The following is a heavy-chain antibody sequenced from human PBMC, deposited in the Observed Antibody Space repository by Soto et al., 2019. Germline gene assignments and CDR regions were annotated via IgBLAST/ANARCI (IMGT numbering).Heavy chain of an antibody. Sequence: GGSLRLSCAASGFTFSSYDMHWVRQATGKGLEWVSAIGTAGDTYYPGSVKGRFTISRENAKNSLYLQMNSLRAEDTAVYYCARGYSTYYYDSSGYYFDYWGQGTLVTVSS. CDR3: ARGYSTYYYDSSGYYFDY. V-gene: IGHV3-13*01. J-gene: IGHJ4*02. CDR2: IGTAGDT. CDR1: GFTFSSYD. D-gene: IGHD3-22*01.